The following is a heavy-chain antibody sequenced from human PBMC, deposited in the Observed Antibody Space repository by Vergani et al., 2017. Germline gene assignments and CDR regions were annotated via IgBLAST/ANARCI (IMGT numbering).Heavy chain of an antibody. D-gene: IGHD2/OR15-2a*01. J-gene: IGHJ4*02. V-gene: IGHV5-51*01. Sequence: EVELVRSGQEMRKPGESLKISCKGSEYSFGNYWIGWVRQMTGKGLEWMGIIYPADSDTSYSPSFQGQVTISADKSISTAFLQWVSLKASDTALYYCARHTTYTDSWGQGTLVTVSS. CDR3: ARHTTYTDS. CDR1: EYSFGNYW. CDR2: IYPADSDT.